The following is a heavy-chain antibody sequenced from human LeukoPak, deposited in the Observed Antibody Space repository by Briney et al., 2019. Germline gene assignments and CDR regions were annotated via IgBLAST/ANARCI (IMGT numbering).Heavy chain of an antibody. CDR2: INQNGGEK. J-gene: IGHJ4*02. CDR3: ARNGTGTWFYFDL. CDR1: GFTFSDYW. Sequence: GGSLRLSCAISGFTFSDYWMNWVRQAPGKGLEWVASINQNGGEKSYLDSVKGRFTISRDNPKNSLYLQMSSLRAEDTAVYYCARNGTGTWFYFDLWGQGTLVTVDS. D-gene: IGHD1-1*01. V-gene: IGHV3-7*01.